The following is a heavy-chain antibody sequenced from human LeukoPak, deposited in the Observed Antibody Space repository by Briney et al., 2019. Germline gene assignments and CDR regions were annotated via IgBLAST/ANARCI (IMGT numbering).Heavy chain of an antibody. CDR2: IIPIFGTA. CDR3: AREYCSGGSCYSWYNWFDP. Sequence: ASVKVSCTASGGTFSSYAISWVRQAPGQGLEWMGGIIPIFGTANYAQKFQGRVTITADESTSTAYMELSSLRSEDTAVYYCAREYCSGGSCYSWYNWFDPWGQGTLVTVSS. J-gene: IGHJ5*02. CDR1: GGTFSSYA. D-gene: IGHD2-15*01. V-gene: IGHV1-69*13.